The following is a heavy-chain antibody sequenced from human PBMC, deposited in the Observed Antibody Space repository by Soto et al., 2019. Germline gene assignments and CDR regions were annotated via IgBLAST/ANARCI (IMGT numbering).Heavy chain of an antibody. J-gene: IGHJ4*02. D-gene: IGHD3-3*01. V-gene: IGHV3-30*18. CDR3: AKALSEWIPTYCFDS. CDR2: ITYDGSNK. Sequence: QVQLVESGGGVVQPGTSLRLSCAASGFSFSKYGIHWVRQAPGKGLEWLAIITYDGSNKYYLDSVKGRFTICRYNSRNTAFLQMDSLTAEDTATYYCAKALSEWIPTYCFDSWGQGARVTVTS. CDR1: GFSFSKYG.